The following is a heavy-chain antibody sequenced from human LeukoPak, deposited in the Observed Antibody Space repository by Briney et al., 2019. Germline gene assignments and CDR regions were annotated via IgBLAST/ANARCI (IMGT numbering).Heavy chain of an antibody. CDR2: IYHSGST. D-gene: IGHD3-9*01. V-gene: IGHV4-30-2*01. J-gene: IGHJ6*02. CDR3: ARGGLDGYFDWLIPTHAGSYYYGMDV. Sequence: SQTLSLTCAVSGGSISSGGYSWSWIRQPPGKGLEWIGYIYHSGSTYYNPSLKSRVTISVDTSKNQFSLKLSSVTAADTAVYYCARGGLDGYFDWLIPTHAGSYYYGMDVWGQGTTVTVSS. CDR1: GGSISSGGYS.